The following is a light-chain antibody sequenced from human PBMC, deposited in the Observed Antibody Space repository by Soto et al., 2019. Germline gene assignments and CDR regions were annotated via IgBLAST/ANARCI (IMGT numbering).Light chain of an antibody. V-gene: IGLV2-14*01. CDR3: SSYTSSSTPV. J-gene: IGLJ2*01. Sequence: QSVLTQPASVSGSPGQSITISCTGTSSDVGTYKYVSWYQQLPGKAPKLMIYEVSNRPSGVSNRFSGSKSGNTASLTISELQAEDEADYYCSSYTSSSTPVFGGGTKVTV. CDR2: EVS. CDR1: SSDVGTYKY.